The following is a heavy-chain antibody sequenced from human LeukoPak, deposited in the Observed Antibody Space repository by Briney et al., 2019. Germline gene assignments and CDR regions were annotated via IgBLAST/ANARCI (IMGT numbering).Heavy chain of an antibody. CDR3: ARDFPYYYDSTTYREGDAFDT. Sequence: PGGSLRLSCAASGFTFSRYWMSWVRQAPGKGLEWVANIKQDGSEKYYVDSVKGRFTISRDNAKNSLYLQMNSLRTEDTAVYYCARDFPYYYDSTTYREGDAFDTWGQGTVVTVSS. J-gene: IGHJ3*02. CDR1: GFTFSRYW. D-gene: IGHD3-22*01. V-gene: IGHV3-7*01. CDR2: IKQDGSEK.